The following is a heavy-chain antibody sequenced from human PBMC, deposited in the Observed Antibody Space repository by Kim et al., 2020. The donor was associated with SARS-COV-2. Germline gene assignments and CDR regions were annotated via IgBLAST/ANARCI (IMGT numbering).Heavy chain of an antibody. D-gene: IGHD2-21*02. CDR1: GYNFNNNW. Sequence: GESLKISCKGSGYNFNNNWIGWVRQMPGKGLEWMGVIYPDDSDTTYSPSFQGQVTISADKSTSTTYLQWSSLKASDTAMYYCARHKLYCGGDCYSPKFFYGLDVRGQGTTVTVAS. V-gene: IGHV5-51*01. CDR2: IYPDDSDT. CDR3: ARHKLYCGGDCYSPKFFYGLDV. J-gene: IGHJ6*02.